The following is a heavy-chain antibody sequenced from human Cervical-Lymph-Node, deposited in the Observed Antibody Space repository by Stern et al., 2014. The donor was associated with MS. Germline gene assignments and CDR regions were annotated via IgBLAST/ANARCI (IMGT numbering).Heavy chain of an antibody. Sequence: VQLLESGGGLVKPGGSLRLSCVASGFTFRNYYMSWIRQAPGKGLEWLSYISTTTNYIKYADSVKGRFTISRDNAKNSLYLQMNSLRGEDTAIYYCARAFSTGWYGGSDYWGQGTLVSVSS. J-gene: IGHJ4*02. CDR1: GFTFRNYY. D-gene: IGHD6-19*01. V-gene: IGHV3-11*06. CDR2: ISTTTNYI. CDR3: ARAFSTGWYGGSDY.